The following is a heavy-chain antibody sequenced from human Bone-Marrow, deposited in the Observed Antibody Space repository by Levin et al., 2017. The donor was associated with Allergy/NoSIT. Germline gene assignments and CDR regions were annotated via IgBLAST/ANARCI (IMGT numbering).Heavy chain of an antibody. CDR3: AARNVQWPQ. CDR2: IYSRGST. V-gene: IGHV3-53*01. CDR1: GFTVGNNY. D-gene: IGHD6-19*01. Sequence: GESLKISCAVSGFTVGNNYMHWVRQAPGKGLPWVCLIYSRGSTAYADSVKGRFTISRDSSQNMVYLQMSRLRVEDTAFYYCAARNVQWPQWGRGALVTVSS. J-gene: IGHJ4*02.